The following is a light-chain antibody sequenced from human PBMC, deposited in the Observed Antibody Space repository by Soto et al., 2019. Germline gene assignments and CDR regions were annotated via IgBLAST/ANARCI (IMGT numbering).Light chain of an antibody. V-gene: IGLV1-44*01. Sequence: HSVLTQPPSASGTPGQMVTISCSGSSSNIGSNTVNWYKQLPGTAPKLLIYRNNERPSGVPDRFSGSKSGTSASLAISGLQSEDDADYYCAGWDDSLNGYVFGTGTKVTVL. CDR1: SSNIGSNT. CDR3: AGWDDSLNGYV. J-gene: IGLJ1*01. CDR2: RNN.